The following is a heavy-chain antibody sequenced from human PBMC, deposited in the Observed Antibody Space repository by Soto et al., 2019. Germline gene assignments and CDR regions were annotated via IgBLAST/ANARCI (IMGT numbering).Heavy chain of an antibody. CDR1: GGSISSGDYY. D-gene: IGHD3-3*02. CDR3: ASPKIAFYNWFDP. J-gene: IGHJ5*02. V-gene: IGHV4-39*01. Sequence: SETLSLTCTVSGGSISSGDYYWGWIRQPPGKGLEWIGSIYYSGSTYYNPSLKSRVTISVDTSKNQLSLKLSSVTAVDTAVYYCASPKIAFYNWFDPWGQGTLVTVS. CDR2: IYYSGST.